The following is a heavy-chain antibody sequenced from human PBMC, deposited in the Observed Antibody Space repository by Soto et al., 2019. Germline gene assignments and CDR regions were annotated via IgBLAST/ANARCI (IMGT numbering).Heavy chain of an antibody. Sequence: LSLTCTVSGGSISSYYWSWIRQPAGKGLEWIGRIYTSGSTNYNPSLKSRVTMSVDTSKNQFSLKLSSVTAADTAVYYCARESLEWLVDRYFDYWGQGTLVTVSS. V-gene: IGHV4-4*07. CDR1: GGSISSYY. CDR3: ARESLEWLVDRYFDY. D-gene: IGHD3-3*01. CDR2: IYTSGST. J-gene: IGHJ4*02.